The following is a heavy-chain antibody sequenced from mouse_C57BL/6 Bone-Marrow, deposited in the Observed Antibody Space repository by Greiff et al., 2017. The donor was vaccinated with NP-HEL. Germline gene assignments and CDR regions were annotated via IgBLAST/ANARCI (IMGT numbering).Heavy chain of an antibody. CDR3: ARHHYGRSYVYFDV. CDR2: ISSGGSYT. V-gene: IGHV5-6*01. Sequence: EVKLMESGGDLVKPGGSLKLSCAASGFTFSSYGMSWVRQTPDKRLEWVATISSGGSYTYYPDSVKGRFTISRDNAKNTLYLQMSSLKSEDTAMYYCARHHYGRSYVYFDVWGTGTTVTVSS. J-gene: IGHJ1*03. CDR1: GFTFSSYG. D-gene: IGHD1-1*01.